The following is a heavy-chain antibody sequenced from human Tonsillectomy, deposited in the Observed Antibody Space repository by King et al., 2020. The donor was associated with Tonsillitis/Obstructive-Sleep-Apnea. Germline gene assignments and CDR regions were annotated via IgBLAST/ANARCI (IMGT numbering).Heavy chain of an antibody. V-gene: IGHV4-59*01. CDR1: GGSISSYY. J-gene: IGHJ4*02. CDR3: ARVYYDDSSLVDY. D-gene: IGHD3-22*01. CDR2: IYYSGST. Sequence: QLQESGPGLVKPSEPLSLTCTVSGGSISSYYWNWIRQPPGKGLEWIGYIYYSGSTNYNPSLKSRVTISLDTSKNQFSLKLSSVTAADTAVYYCARVYYDDSSLVDYWGQGTLVTVAS.